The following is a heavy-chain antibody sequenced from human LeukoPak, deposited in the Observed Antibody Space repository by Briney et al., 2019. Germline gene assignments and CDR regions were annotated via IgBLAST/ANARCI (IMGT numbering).Heavy chain of an antibody. V-gene: IGHV3-23*01. D-gene: IGHD2-15*01. CDR3: AKDVCNGAGCHFFDY. Sequence: SGGSLRLSCAASGFTFDNYAMSWVRQAPGKGLEWVSGMSDGARRTSYADSVTGRFTISRDNARRNLYLQMNSLRAEATAVYYCAKDVCNGAGCHFFDYWGQGTVVTVSS. J-gene: IGHJ4*02. CDR2: MSDGARRT. CDR1: GFTFDNYA.